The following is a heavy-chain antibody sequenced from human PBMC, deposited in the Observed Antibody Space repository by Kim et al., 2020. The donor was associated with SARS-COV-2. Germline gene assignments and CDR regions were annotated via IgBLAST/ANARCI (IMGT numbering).Heavy chain of an antibody. J-gene: IGHJ5*02. CDR1: GGSFSGYY. V-gene: IGHV4-34*01. Sequence: SETLSLTCAVYGGSFSGYYWSWIRQPPGKGQEWIGEINHSGSTNYNPSLKSRVTISVDTSKNQFSLKLSSVTAADTAVYYCASHYGSGTMYNWFDPWGQG. CDR2: INHSGST. D-gene: IGHD3-10*01. CDR3: ASHYGSGTMYNWFDP.